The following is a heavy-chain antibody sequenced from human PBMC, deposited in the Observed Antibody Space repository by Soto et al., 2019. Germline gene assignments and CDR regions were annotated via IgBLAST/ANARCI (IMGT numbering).Heavy chain of an antibody. CDR2: ISAYNGNT. J-gene: IGHJ6*03. Sequence: ASVKVSCKASGYTFTSYGISWVRQAPGQGLEWMGWISAYNGNTNYSQKLQGRVTITTDTSASTAYMELSSLRSEDTAVYYCARATEDYYMDVWGKGTTVTVSS. CDR1: GYTFTSYG. CDR3: ARATEDYYMDV. V-gene: IGHV1-18*01.